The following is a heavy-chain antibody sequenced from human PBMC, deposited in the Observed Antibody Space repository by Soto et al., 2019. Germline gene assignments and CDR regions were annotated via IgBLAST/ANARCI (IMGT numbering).Heavy chain of an antibody. J-gene: IGHJ4*02. CDR3: AGPELNSGYDSSFDY. Sequence: SVKVSCKASGGTFSSYAISWVRQAPGQGLEWMGGIIPIFGTANYAQKFQGRVTITADDSTSTAYMELSSLRSEDTAVYYCAGPELNSGYDSSFDYWGQGTLVTVSS. D-gene: IGHD5-12*01. CDR2: IIPIFGTA. V-gene: IGHV1-69*13. CDR1: GGTFSSYA.